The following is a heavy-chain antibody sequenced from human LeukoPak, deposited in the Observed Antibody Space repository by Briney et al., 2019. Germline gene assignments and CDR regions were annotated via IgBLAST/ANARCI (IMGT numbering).Heavy chain of an antibody. Sequence: SETLSLTCTVSGYSISSGYYWGWIRQPPGEGLEWIGSIYHSGSTYYNPSLKGRVTISVDTSKNQFSLKLSSVTAADTAVYYCARDGIMTTLDYWGQGTLVTVSS. CDR2: IYHSGST. CDR1: GYSISSGYY. D-gene: IGHD3-16*01. V-gene: IGHV4-38-2*02. J-gene: IGHJ4*02. CDR3: ARDGIMTTLDY.